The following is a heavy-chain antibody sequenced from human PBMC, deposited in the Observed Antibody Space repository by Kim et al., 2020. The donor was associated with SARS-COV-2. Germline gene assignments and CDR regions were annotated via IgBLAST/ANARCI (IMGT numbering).Heavy chain of an antibody. D-gene: IGHD3-3*01. CDR3: ARENTISHRLNGSIVI. J-gene: IGHJ3*02. CDR2: MFRGNQK. Sequence: GGSLRLSCLASGFSVGRDYMAWVRQSPWKVLEWVSVMFRGNQKYYEDAVRGRFTTFRDISKNTVDLQLNSLSDADTRVYYYARENTISHRLNGSIVIWG. CDR1: GFSVGRDY. V-gene: IGHV3-53*01.